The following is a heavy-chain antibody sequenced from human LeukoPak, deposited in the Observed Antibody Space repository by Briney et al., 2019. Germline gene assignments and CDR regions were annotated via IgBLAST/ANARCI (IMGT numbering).Heavy chain of an antibody. Sequence: GASVKVSCKASGYTLTGYYMHWVRQAPGQGLEWMGWIDPNNGGTAYAQKFQGRVTMTRDTSISTVYMELSRLRSDDTAVYYCTNVYNSGWYFDYWGQGTLVTVSS. V-gene: IGHV1-2*02. CDR1: GYTLTGYY. D-gene: IGHD6-19*01. CDR2: IDPNNGGT. J-gene: IGHJ4*02. CDR3: TNVYNSGWYFDY.